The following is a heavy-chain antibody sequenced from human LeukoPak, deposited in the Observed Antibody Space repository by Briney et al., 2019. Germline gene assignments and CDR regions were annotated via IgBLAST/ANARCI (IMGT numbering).Heavy chain of an antibody. CDR2: IYHSGST. D-gene: IGHD6-13*01. CDR1: GYSISSGYY. J-gene: IGHJ5*02. Sequence: SQTLSLTCAVSGYSISSGYYWGWIRQPPGKGLEWIGGIYHSGSTYYNPSLKSRVTISVDTSKNQFSLKLSSVTAADTAVYYCASSYSSSWYWFDPWGQGTLVTVSS. V-gene: IGHV4-38-2*01. CDR3: ASSYSSSWYWFDP.